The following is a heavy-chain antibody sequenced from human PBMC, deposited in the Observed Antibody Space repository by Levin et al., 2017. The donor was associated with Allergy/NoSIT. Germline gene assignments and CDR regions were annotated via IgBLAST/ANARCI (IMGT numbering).Heavy chain of an antibody. D-gene: IGHD1-26*01. CDR3: ARDTRLVGATAIDY. CDR2: IHNTGTT. Sequence: SETLSLTCSVSGDSVRSDTSHWTWIRQPPGKGLEWIGFIHNTGTTNYKPSLKSRVTMSLDTSRNQFSLRLSSVTAADSAVYYCARDTRLVGATAIDYWGQGTLVSVSS. V-gene: IGHV4-61*01. CDR1: GDSVRSDTSH. J-gene: IGHJ4*02.